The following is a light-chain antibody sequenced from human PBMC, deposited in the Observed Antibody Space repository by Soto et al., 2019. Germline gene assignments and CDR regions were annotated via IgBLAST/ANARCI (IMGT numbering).Light chain of an antibody. J-gene: IGKJ2*01. V-gene: IGKV4-1*01. CDR2: WAS. CDR3: QQYYSVPYT. CDR1: QSVLYSSNNKNY. Sequence: DIVMTQSPDSLAVSLGERATINCKSSQSVLYSSNNKNYFAWYQHKAGQPPKILMYWASTRVSGVPDRFSGSGSGADFTLTISNLQAEDAAVYYCQQYYSVPYTFGQGTRLEIK.